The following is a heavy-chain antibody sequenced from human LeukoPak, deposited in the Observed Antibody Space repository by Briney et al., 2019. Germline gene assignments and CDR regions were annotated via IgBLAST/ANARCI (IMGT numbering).Heavy chain of an antibody. CDR2: INQDGTLT. CDR3: ARVVGAHQIFDY. J-gene: IGHJ4*02. D-gene: IGHD1-26*01. CDR1: GFSFSNSW. Sequence: GGSLRLSCAVSGFSFSNSWMSWVRQAPGKGLEWVANINQDGTLTYYVDSMRGRFTISRDNAKSSLYLQMNSVRAEDTALYFCARVVGAHQIFDYWGQGTPVTVSS. V-gene: IGHV3-7*01.